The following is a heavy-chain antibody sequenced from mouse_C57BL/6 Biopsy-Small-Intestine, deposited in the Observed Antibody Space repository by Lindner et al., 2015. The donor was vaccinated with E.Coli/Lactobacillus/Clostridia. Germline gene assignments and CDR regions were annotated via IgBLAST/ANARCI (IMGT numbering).Heavy chain of an antibody. J-gene: IGHJ4*01. Sequence: VQLQESGPELVKPGASLKISCKASGYSFNGYNMNWVKQSHGKSLEWIGIINTYYGSTVYNQRFKGKATMTVDKSSSTAYMQLNSLTSEDSAVYYCARSGSNYAMDYWGQGTSVTVSS. CDR1: GYSFNGYN. V-gene: IGHV1-39*01. D-gene: IGHD1-1*01. CDR2: INTYYGST. CDR3: ARSGSNYAMDY.